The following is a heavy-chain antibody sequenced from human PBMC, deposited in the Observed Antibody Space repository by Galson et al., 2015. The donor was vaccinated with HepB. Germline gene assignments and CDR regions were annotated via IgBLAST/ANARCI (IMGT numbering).Heavy chain of an antibody. CDR2: IRNSGENI. D-gene: IGHD3-22*01. J-gene: IGHJ4*02. CDR3: ARDSDSSGSYYGDYFDN. Sequence: SLRLSCAASGFTFRSYSMNWVRQAPGEGLEWVSSIRNSGENIDYAASVRGRFTTSRDNAKNSLYLQMNSLRAEDTAVYYCARDSDSSGSYYGDYFDNWGQGVLVTVSS. V-gene: IGHV3-21*01. CDR1: GFTFRSYS.